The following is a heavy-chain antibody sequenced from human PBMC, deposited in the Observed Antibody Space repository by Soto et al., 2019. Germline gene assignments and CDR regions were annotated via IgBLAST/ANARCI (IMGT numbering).Heavy chain of an antibody. D-gene: IGHD3-16*02. J-gene: IGHJ6*02. CDR1: GDTDTNYV. CDR3: EAEMTFGKLSVV. CDR2: IFPKFGTT. Sequence: QVQLEQSGAEVKKPGSSVKVSCKASGDTDTNYVISWVRQAPGQGLERMGGIFPKFGTTYSAQKLQDRLTITADESTSTVYMQLSSLRLADTAVYYCEAEMTFGKLSVVWGQGTTVTVSS. V-gene: IGHV1-69*01.